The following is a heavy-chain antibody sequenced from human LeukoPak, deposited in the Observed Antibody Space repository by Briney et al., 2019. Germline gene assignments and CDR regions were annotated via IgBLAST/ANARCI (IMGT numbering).Heavy chain of an antibody. CDR2: IYPGDSDT. D-gene: IGHD3-22*01. V-gene: IGHV5-51*01. J-gene: IGHJ4*02. CDR1: GYSFTSYW. Sequence: GESLKISCKGFGYSFTSYWIAWVRQMPGKGLEWMGIIYPGDSDTRYSPSFQGQVTISADKSISTAYLQWSSLKASDTATYYCARTEDYYDSSNMDYWGQGTLVTVSS. CDR3: ARTEDYYDSSNMDY.